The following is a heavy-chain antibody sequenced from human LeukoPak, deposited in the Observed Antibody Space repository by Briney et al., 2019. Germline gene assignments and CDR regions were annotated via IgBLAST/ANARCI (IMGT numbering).Heavy chain of an antibody. CDR3: ARVGRGYSIDH. CDR1: GFTFSDYF. Sequence: GGSLRLSCAASGFTFSDYFMSWIRQAPGKGLEWVSYISGSGGTINYADSVKGRFTISRDNAENSLYLQMNSLRAEDTAVYYCARVGRGYSIDHWGQGTQVTVSS. CDR2: ISGSGGTI. J-gene: IGHJ4*02. D-gene: IGHD3-22*01. V-gene: IGHV3-11*01.